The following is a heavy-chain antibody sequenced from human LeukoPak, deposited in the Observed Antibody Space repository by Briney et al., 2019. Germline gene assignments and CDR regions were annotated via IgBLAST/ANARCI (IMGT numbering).Heavy chain of an antibody. Sequence: KPSETLSLTCTVSGGSISNYYWSWIRQPPGKGLEWIGYIYYSGSTKYNPSLKSRVTISVDTSKNQFSLRLSSATAADTAVYYCARDWGVSARPGYMDVWGKGTTVTVSS. CDR2: IYYSGST. CDR3: ARDWGVSARPGYMDV. D-gene: IGHD6-6*01. CDR1: GGSISNYY. V-gene: IGHV4-59*01. J-gene: IGHJ6*03.